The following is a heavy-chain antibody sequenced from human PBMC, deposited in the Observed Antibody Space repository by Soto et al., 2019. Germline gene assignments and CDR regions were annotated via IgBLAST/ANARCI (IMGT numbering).Heavy chain of an antibody. CDR1: GFTFGGYA. V-gene: IGHV3-49*04. J-gene: IGHJ4*02. CDR3: ARGPPARVLDPTSFDY. Sequence: SCKASGFTFGGYAMSWVRQAPGQGLEWVGFIRGKAYSGTTEYAASVRGRFTISRDDSKSIAYLQMNSLESEDTDVYYCARGPPARVLDPTSFDYWGQGTLVTVSS. CDR2: IRGKAYSGTT. D-gene: IGHD3-3*02.